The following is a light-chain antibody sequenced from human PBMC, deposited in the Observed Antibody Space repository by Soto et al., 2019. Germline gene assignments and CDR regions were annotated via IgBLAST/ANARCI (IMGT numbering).Light chain of an antibody. CDR1: SSDVGNYNY. V-gene: IGLV2-14*03. CDR2: DVS. J-gene: IGLJ1*01. CDR3: SSYTSGSTPWV. Sequence: QSALTQPTSVSGYPGQSIIISCTGTSSDVGNYNYVSWYQHHPGKAPKLMICDVSDRPSGVSNRFSGSKSGNTASLTISGLQAEDEADYYCSSYTSGSTPWVFGTGTKVTV.